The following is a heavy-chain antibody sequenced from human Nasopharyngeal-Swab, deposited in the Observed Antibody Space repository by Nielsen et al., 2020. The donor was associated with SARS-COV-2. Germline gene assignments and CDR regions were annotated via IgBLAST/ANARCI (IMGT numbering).Heavy chain of an antibody. CDR3: ARDSGIAAVGGPGLFDP. D-gene: IGHD6-13*01. V-gene: IGHV4-59*12. CDR1: SRSINSSY. Sequence: SETLSLTCTVSSRSINSSYWSWIRQPPGQGLEWIGYISYSGSTNYNPSLTSRVTISVDTLKNQFSLKLTSVTAADTAVYYCARDSGIAAVGGPGLFDPWGQGSLVTVSS. J-gene: IGHJ5*02. CDR2: ISYSGST.